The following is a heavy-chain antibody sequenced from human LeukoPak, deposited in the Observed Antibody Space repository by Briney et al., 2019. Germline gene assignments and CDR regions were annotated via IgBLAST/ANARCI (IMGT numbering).Heavy chain of an antibody. V-gene: IGHV1-46*01. J-gene: IGHJ4*02. Sequence: ASVKVTCKASGYTFTSYLIHWVRQAPGQGLQWMGIIYPSGGSTSYTQKFQGRVTMTRDTSTSTVYMELSSLRSEDTAVYYCAREEEGGTFDYWGQGTLVTVSS. D-gene: IGHD3-16*01. CDR2: IYPSGGST. CDR1: GYTFTSYL. CDR3: AREEEGGTFDY.